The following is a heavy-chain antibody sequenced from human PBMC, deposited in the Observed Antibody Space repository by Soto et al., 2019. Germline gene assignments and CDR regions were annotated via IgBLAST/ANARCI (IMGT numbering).Heavy chain of an antibody. CDR3: ARGRYGDY. J-gene: IGHJ4*02. CDR2: ISAHNGNT. V-gene: IGHV1-18*01. CDR1: GYGFTTYG. Sequence: QVHLVQSGAEVKKPGASVKLSCQASGYGFTTYGITWVRQAPGQGLEWMGWISAHNGNTNYAQKLQGRVTVTRDTSTSTAYMELRSLRSDDTAVYYCARGRYGDYWGQGALVTVSS. D-gene: IGHD1-1*01.